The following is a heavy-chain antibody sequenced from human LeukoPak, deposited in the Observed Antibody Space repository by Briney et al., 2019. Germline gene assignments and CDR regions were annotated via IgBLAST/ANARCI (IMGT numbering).Heavy chain of an antibody. V-gene: IGHV3-66*01. J-gene: IGHJ4*02. CDR1: GFTVSNNY. CDR2: IYSGAST. Sequence: GGSLRLSCAASGFTVSNNYMSWVRQAPGKGLEWVSVIYSGASTYYADSVKGRFTISRDNSKNTLYLQMNSLRAEDTAMYYCARNFLLRYLDYWGQGTLVTVSS. D-gene: IGHD3-9*01. CDR3: ARNFLLRYLDY.